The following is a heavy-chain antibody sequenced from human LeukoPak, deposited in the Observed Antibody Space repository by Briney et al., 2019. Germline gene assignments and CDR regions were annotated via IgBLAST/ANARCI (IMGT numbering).Heavy chain of an antibody. CDR2: IYPGDPDT. V-gene: IGHV5-51*01. Sequence: GESLKISCKGSGYSFTSYWIGWVRQMPGKGLEWMGIIYPGDPDTRYSPSFQGQVTISADKSISTAYLQWSSLKASDTAMYYCARHWRKVWFGELLKGFVFDYWGQGTLVTVSS. D-gene: IGHD3-10*01. CDR1: GYSFTSYW. CDR3: ARHWRKVWFGELLKGFVFDY. J-gene: IGHJ4*02.